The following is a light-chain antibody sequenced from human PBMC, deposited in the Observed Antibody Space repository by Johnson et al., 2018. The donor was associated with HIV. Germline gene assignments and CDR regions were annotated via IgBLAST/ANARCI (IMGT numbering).Light chain of an antibody. J-gene: IGLJ1*01. CDR1: SSNIGNNY. V-gene: IGLV1-51*01. CDR3: GTWDSSLSAGYYV. CDR2: DNN. Sequence: QSVLTQPPSVYAAPGQKVTISCSGSSSNIGNNYVSWYQQLPGTAPKVLIYDNNKRPTGIPDRFSGSKSGTSATLGITGLQTGDEADYYCGTWDSSLSAGYYVFGTGTKVTVL.